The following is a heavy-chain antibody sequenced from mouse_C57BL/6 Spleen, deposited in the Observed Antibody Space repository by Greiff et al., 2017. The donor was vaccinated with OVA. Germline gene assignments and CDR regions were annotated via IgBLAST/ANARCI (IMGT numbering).Heavy chain of an antibody. V-gene: IGHV1-82*01. CDR2: IYPGDGDT. CDR1: GYAFSSSW. D-gene: IGHD3-1*01. J-gene: IGHJ2*01. CDR3: ARSGRSPFDY. Sequence: QVQLQQSGPELVKPGASVKISCKASGYAFSSSWMNWVKQRPGKGLEWIGRIYPGDGDTNYNGKFKGKATLTADKSSSTAYMQLSSLTSEDSAVYFCARSGRSPFDYWGQGTTLTVSS.